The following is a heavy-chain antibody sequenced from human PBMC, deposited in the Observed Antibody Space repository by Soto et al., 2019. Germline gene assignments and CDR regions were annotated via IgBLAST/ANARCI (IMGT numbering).Heavy chain of an antibody. CDR2: ISYDGSNK. CDR3: AKGSPSGGSPTQEYYYFMDV. Sequence: SGGSLRLSCAASGFTFSSYGMHWVRQAPGKGLEWVAVISYDGSNKYYADSVKGRLTISRDNSKNTLYLQMHSLRAEDTAVYYCAKGSPSGGSPTQEYYYFMDVWGKGTTVTVSS. V-gene: IGHV3-30*18. J-gene: IGHJ6*03. CDR1: GFTFSSYG. D-gene: IGHD2-15*01.